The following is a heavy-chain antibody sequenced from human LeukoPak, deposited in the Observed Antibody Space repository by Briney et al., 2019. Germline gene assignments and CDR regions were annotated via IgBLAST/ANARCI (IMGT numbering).Heavy chain of an antibody. D-gene: IGHD5-24*01. CDR2: ISGSGGST. CDR3: AKYIPGSGYNYYFDY. CDR1: GGSISSSNYY. J-gene: IGHJ4*02. V-gene: IGHV3-23*01. Sequence: ETLSLTCTVSGGSISSSNYYWGWIRQPPGKGLEWVSAISGSGGSTYYADSVKGRFTISRDNSKNTLYLQMNSLRAEDTAVYYCAKYIPGSGYNYYFDYWGQGTLVTVSS.